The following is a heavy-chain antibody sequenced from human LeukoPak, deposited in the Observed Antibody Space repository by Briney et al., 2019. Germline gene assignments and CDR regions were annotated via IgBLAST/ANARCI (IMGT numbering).Heavy chain of an antibody. D-gene: IGHD6-19*01. CDR2: ISHGGIT. CDR1: GGSFSGYY. Sequence: PSETLSLTCVVYGGSFSGYYWSCIRQAPGKGLEWIGEISHGGITKYNPSLTSRVTISVDSSKKQLFLNLTSVTAADTAVYYCARGIAVAVDYYYYYMDVWGKGTTVTVSS. CDR3: ARGIAVAVDYYYYYMDV. V-gene: IGHV4-34*01. J-gene: IGHJ6*03.